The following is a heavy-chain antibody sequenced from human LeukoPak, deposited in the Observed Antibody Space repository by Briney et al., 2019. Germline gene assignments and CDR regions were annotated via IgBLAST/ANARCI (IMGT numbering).Heavy chain of an antibody. Sequence: PGGSLRLSCTASGFTFGDYAMSWFRQAPGKGLEWVGFIRSKAYGGTTEYAASVKGRFTISRDDSKSIAYLQMNSLKTEDTAVYYCTRAGDIVATTCDYWGQGTLVTVSS. CDR2: IRSKAYGGTT. J-gene: IGHJ4*02. D-gene: IGHD5-12*01. CDR3: TRAGDIVATTCDY. V-gene: IGHV3-49*03. CDR1: GFTFGDYA.